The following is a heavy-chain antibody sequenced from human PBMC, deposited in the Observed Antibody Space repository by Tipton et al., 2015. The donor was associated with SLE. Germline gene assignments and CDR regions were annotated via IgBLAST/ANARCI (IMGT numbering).Heavy chain of an antibody. J-gene: IGHJ2*01. CDR2: IYYSGST. D-gene: IGHD6-19*01. Sequence: TLSLTCAVYGGSFSGYYWSWIRQPPGKGLEWIGYIYYSGSTNYNPSLKSRVTISVDTSKNQFSLKLSSVTAADTAVYYCARDVSSGWYFDLWGRGTLVTVSS. CDR3: ARDVSSGWYFDL. V-gene: IGHV4-59*01. CDR1: GGSFSGYY.